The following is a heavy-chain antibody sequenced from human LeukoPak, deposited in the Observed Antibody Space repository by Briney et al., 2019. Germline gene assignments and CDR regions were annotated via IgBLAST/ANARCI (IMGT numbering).Heavy chain of an antibody. Sequence: GGSLRLSCAASGFTFSTYAMNWVRQAPGKGREWVSSISSTSISIYFADSVKGRFTVSRDNAKNSLYLQMNSLRTEDTAVYYCARSYTVADQLDYWGQGTLVTVSS. CDR2: ISSTSISI. CDR3: ARSYTVADQLDY. D-gene: IGHD2-2*01. V-gene: IGHV3-21*01. CDR1: GFTFSTYA. J-gene: IGHJ4*02.